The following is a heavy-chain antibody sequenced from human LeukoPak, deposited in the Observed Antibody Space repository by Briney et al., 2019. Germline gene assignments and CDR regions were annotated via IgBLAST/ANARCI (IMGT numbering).Heavy chain of an antibody. Sequence: GGSLRLSCAASGFIFRSYNFHWVRQAPGKGLEWVSFISSSSSSIYYADSVKGRFTISRDNAKNSLYLQVNSLRAEDTAVYYCARDQGSGWWAYWGQGTLVTVSS. CDR2: ISSSSSSI. D-gene: IGHD6-19*01. V-gene: IGHV3-21*01. J-gene: IGHJ4*02. CDR3: ARDQGSGWWAY. CDR1: GFIFRSYN.